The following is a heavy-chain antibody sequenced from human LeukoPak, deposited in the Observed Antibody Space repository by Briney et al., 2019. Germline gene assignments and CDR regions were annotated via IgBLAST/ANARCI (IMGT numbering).Heavy chain of an antibody. D-gene: IGHD3-22*01. J-gene: IGHJ3*02. V-gene: IGHV3-30*18. Sequence: GGSLRLSCAASGFTFSSYGMHWVRQAPGKGLEWVAVISYDGSNKYYADSVKGRFTISRDNSKNTLYLQMNSLRAEDTAVYYCAKDFDRARIVVVTNGAFDIWGQGTMVAVSS. CDR3: AKDFDRARIVVVTNGAFDI. CDR2: ISYDGSNK. CDR1: GFTFSSYG.